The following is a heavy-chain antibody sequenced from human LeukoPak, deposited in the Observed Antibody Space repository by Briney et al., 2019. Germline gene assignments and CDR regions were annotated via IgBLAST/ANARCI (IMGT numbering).Heavy chain of an antibody. CDR1: GFTFSTYW. CDR2: IISDGSSS. Sequence: GGTLRLSCAASGFTFSTYWMHWVRHAPGKGLVWVSHIISDGSSSGYADSVKGRFTISRDNAKNTLYLQMNRLRAEGAAVYYCARDSMAVSGDFDYWGQGTLVTVSS. CDR3: ARDSMAVSGDFDY. V-gene: IGHV3-74*01. J-gene: IGHJ4*02. D-gene: IGHD7-27*01.